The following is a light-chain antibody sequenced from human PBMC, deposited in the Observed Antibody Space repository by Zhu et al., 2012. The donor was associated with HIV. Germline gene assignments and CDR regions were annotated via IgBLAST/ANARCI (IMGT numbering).Light chain of an antibody. CDR2: ASS. Sequence: EIVLTQSPGTLSLSLGERATLSCRASQSIGSAYLAWYQQKPGQAPRLLMYASSSRATGSPDRFSGSGSGTDFTLTISRLEPEDFAVYYCQQYGRSPWTFGQGTKGRSQT. CDR3: QQYGRSPWT. J-gene: IGKJ1*01. CDR1: QSIGSAY. V-gene: IGKV3-20*01.